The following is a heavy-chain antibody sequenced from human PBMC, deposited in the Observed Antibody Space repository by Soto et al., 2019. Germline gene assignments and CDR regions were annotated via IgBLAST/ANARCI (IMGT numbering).Heavy chain of an antibody. CDR3: TRENIENSVVLYDVFDI. CDR2: MNPKSGGA. CDR1: GYTFTDYY. V-gene: IGHV1-2*02. D-gene: IGHD2-15*01. J-gene: IGHJ3*02. Sequence: ASVKVSCKTSGYTFTDYYTHWVRQAPGQGLEWMGWMNPKSGGAYFAQKFQGRVTLTRDTSIGTAYIEVNSLTSDDTAVYFCTRENIENSVVLYDVFDIWGQATQDTVSS.